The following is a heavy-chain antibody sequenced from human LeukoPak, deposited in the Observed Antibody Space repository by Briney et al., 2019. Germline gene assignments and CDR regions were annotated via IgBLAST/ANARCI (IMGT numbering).Heavy chain of an antibody. Sequence: PSQTLSLTCAVSGGSISSGGYSWSWIRQPPGKGLEWIGYIYYSGSTNYNPSLKSRVTISVDTSKNQFSLKLSSVTAADTAVYYCARGPDCSGGSCANFDYWGQGTLVTVSS. V-gene: IGHV4-61*08. CDR2: IYYSGST. J-gene: IGHJ4*02. D-gene: IGHD2-15*01. CDR1: GGSISSGGYS. CDR3: ARGPDCSGGSCANFDY.